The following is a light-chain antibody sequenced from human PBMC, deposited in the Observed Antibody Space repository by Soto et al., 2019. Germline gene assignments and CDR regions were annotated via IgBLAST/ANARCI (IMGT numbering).Light chain of an antibody. CDR3: QQYHNWPRT. J-gene: IGKJ1*01. CDR1: QSVSSN. Sequence: EIVMTQSPATLSVSPGERATLSCRASQSVSSNLAWYQQKPGQAPRLLIYGASTRATGIPARFSGSWSGTEFTLIISSLQSEDFAVYYCQQYHNWPRTFGQGTKVEIK. V-gene: IGKV3-15*01. CDR2: GAS.